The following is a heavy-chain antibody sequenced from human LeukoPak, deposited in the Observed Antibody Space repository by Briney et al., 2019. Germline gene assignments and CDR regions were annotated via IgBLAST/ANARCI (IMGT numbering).Heavy chain of an antibody. CDR3: ARGAPKEIQLWLRLRGVAFDI. V-gene: IGHV4-34*01. CDR2: INHSGST. CDR1: GGSFSGYY. J-gene: IGHJ3*02. Sequence: SETLSLTCAVYGGSFSGYYWSWIRQPPGKGLEWIGEINHSGSTNYNPSLKSRVTRSVDTSKNQFSLKLNSVTAADTAVYYCARGAPKEIQLWLRLRGVAFDIWGQGTMVTVSS. D-gene: IGHD5-18*01.